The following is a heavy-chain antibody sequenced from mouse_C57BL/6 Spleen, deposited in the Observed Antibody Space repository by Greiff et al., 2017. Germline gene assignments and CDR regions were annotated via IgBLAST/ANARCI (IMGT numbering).Heavy chain of an antibody. D-gene: IGHD2-4*01. Sequence: VQRVESGPELVKPGASVKISCKASGYAFSSSWMNWVKPRPGKGLEWIGRIYPGDGDTNYNGKFKGKATLTADKSSSTAYMQLSSLTSEDSAVYCCASYDYEGFYDYWGQGTTLTVSS. CDR3: ASYDYEGFYDY. J-gene: IGHJ2*01. CDR1: GYAFSSSW. CDR2: IYPGDGDT. V-gene: IGHV1-82*01.